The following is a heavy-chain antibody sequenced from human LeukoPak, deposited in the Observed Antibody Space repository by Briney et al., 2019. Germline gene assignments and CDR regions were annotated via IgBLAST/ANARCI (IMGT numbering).Heavy chain of an antibody. V-gene: IGHV4-39*02. CDR3: ARDPTAAGKGAWFDP. CDR2: IYYSAST. D-gene: IGHD6-13*01. Sequence: SETLSLTCTVSGGSISSSGYYWGWIRQPPGKGLEWIGSIYYSASTYYNPSLKSRVTISVDTSKNQFSLKLSSVAAADTAVYYCARDPTAAGKGAWFDPWGQGTLVTVSS. CDR1: GGSISSSGYY. J-gene: IGHJ5*02.